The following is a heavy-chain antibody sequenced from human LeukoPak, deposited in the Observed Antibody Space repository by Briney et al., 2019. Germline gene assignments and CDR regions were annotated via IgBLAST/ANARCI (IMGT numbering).Heavy chain of an antibody. Sequence: SETLSLTCTVSGGSISVYYWSWIRQPPGKGLEWIGYIYYSGNTNYNPSLKSRVSMSVDTSKNQFSLKLSSVTAADTAVYYCERGYRNWFDPWGQGTLVTVSS. CDR3: ERGYRNWFDP. D-gene: IGHD3-16*02. CDR1: GGSISVYY. CDR2: IYYSGNT. J-gene: IGHJ5*02. V-gene: IGHV4-59*01.